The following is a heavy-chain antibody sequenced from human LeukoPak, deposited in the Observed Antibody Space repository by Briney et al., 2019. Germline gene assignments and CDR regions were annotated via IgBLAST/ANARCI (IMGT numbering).Heavy chain of an antibody. Sequence: GGSLRLSCAASGFTFSSYVMSWVRQAPGKGLEWVSAISASGGTTYYADSVKGRFTISRDNSKNTLYLQTSSLRAEDTAVYYCAKEPREYCSSTSCPNWIDPWGQGTLVTVSS. J-gene: IGHJ5*02. V-gene: IGHV3-23*01. CDR1: GFTFSSYV. CDR2: ISASGGTT. CDR3: AKEPREYCSSTSCPNWIDP. D-gene: IGHD2-2*01.